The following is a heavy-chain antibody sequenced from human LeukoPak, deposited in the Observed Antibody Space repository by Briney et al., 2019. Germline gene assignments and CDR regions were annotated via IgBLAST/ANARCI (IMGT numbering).Heavy chain of an antibody. Sequence: SETLSLTCTVSGGYVSSAGYYWSWIRQHPGKGLEWIGYIYYSGSTYYNPSLRGRGTISVDKSKNQFSLRVSSVTAADTAMYFCTRGDTSSWLFDHWGQGALVTVSP. D-gene: IGHD6-13*01. V-gene: IGHV4-31*03. CDR2: IYYSGST. J-gene: IGHJ4*02. CDR1: GGYVSSAGYY. CDR3: TRGDTSSWLFDH.